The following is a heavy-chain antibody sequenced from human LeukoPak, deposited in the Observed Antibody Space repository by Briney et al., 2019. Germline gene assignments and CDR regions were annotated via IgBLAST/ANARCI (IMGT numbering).Heavy chain of an antibody. J-gene: IGHJ4*02. Sequence: ASVKVSCKASGGTFSSYAISWVRQAPGQGLEWMGGIIPIFGTANYAQKFQGRVTITADESTSTAYMELSSLRSEDTAVYYCARGKGIAAAGLLDYWGQGTLVTVSS. CDR2: IIPIFGTA. D-gene: IGHD6-13*01. CDR1: GGTFSSYA. V-gene: IGHV1-69*01. CDR3: ARGKGIAAAGLLDY.